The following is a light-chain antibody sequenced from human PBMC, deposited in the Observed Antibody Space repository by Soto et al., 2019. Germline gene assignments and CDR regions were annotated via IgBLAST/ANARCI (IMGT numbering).Light chain of an antibody. Sequence: DIPMTLSLSTLSGSVGDRVTIPCRASQTISSWLAWYQQKPGKAPKLLIYKASTLKSGVPSRFSGSGSGTEFTLSITSLQPDDFATYYCQQCFWHWTFGQGTKVDIK. J-gene: IGKJ1*01. CDR2: KAS. CDR1: QTISSW. CDR3: QQCFWHWT. V-gene: IGKV1-5*03.